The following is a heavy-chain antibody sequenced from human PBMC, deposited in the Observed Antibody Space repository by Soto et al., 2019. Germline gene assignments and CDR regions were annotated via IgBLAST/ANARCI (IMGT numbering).Heavy chain of an antibody. V-gene: IGHV3-23*01. CDR2: ISGGGSST. J-gene: IGHJ4*02. CDR3: AKVPAYDYVWGTYYYFDY. CDR1: GFTFSNSA. Sequence: PGRSLRLSCAASGFTFSNSAMSWVRQAPGKGLEWVSSISGGGSSTYYADSVKGRFTISRDNSKNTLYLQMNSLRAEDTAVYYCAKVPAYDYVWGTYYYFDYSGLGALVTVSS. D-gene: IGHD3-16*01.